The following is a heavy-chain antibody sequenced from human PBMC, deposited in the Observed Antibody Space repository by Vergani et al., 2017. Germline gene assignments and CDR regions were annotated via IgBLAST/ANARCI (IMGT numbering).Heavy chain of an antibody. CDR2: IWYDGSNK. CDR1: GFTFSSYG. CDR3: ARDRVVVPAAIAYLTSDAFDI. D-gene: IGHD2-2*02. J-gene: IGHJ3*02. Sequence: QVQLVESGGGVVQPGMSRRLSCAASGFTFSSYGMHWVRQAPGKGLEWVAVIWYDGSNKYYADSVKGRFTISRDNSKNTLYLQMNSLRAEDTAVYYCARDRVVVPAAIAYLTSDAFDIWGQGTMVTVSS. V-gene: IGHV3-33*01.